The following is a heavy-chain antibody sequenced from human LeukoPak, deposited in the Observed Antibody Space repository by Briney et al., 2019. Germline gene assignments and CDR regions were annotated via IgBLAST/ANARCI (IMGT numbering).Heavy chain of an antibody. CDR1: GGSISSGSYY. CDR3: ARDYYDSSGYYFY. D-gene: IGHD3-22*01. J-gene: IGHJ4*02. V-gene: IGHV4-61*02. Sequence: PSQTLSLTCTVSGGSISSGSYYWSWIRQPAGKGLEWIGRIYTSGSTNYNPSLKSRVTISVDTSKNRFSLKLSSVTAADTAVYYCARDYYDSSGYYFYWGQGTLVTVSS. CDR2: IYTSGST.